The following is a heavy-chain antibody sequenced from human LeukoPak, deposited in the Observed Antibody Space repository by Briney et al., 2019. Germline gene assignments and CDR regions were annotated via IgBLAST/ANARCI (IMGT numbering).Heavy chain of an antibody. D-gene: IGHD2-21*02. CDR3: ARRVVTGYNWFDP. CDR1: XXSIXSXXXX. CDR2: IYYSGST. J-gene: IGHJ5*02. V-gene: IGHV4-30-4*01. Sequence: SQTLSLTCTVSXXSIXSXXXXXXXXXQPXXXXLXXIGYIYYSGSTYYNPSLKSRVTISVDTSKNQFSLKLSSVTAADTAVYYCARRVVTGYNWFDPWGQGTLVTVSS.